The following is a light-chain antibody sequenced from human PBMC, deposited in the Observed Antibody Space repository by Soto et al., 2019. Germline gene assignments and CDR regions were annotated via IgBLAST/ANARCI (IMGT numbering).Light chain of an antibody. CDR3: QQSYSTPQT. CDR1: QSISSY. CDR2: AAS. J-gene: IGKJ1*01. Sequence: DIQMTQSPSSLSASVGDRVTITCRASQSISSYLNWYQQKPGKAPKLLIYAASSLQSGVPSRFSGSGSGTDFTLTISSLQPEEFATYSCQQSYSTPQTFGQGTKVEIK. V-gene: IGKV1-39*01.